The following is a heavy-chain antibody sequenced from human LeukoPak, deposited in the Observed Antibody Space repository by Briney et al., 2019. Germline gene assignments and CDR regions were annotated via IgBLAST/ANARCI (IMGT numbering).Heavy chain of an antibody. CDR1: GYSFPSYW. J-gene: IGHJ4*02. Sequence: PGESLKISCKGSGYSFPSYWIGWVRQMPGKGLEWMGIIYPVDSDTRYSPSFQGQVTMSADKSISTAYLQWSSLKASDTAMYYCARIVWDSSGYYADYWGQGTLVTVSS. V-gene: IGHV5-51*01. CDR2: IYPVDSDT. CDR3: ARIVWDSSGYYADY. D-gene: IGHD3-22*01.